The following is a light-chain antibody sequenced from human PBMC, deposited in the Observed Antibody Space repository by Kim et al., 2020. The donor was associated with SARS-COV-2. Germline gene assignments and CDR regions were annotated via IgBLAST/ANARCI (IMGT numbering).Light chain of an antibody. CDR2: EDN. CDR3: QSYDSSSRV. CDR1: SGSIARNS. V-gene: IGLV6-57*04. J-gene: IGLJ2*01. Sequence: FMLAQPHSVSGSPGKTVTISCTRSSGSIARNSVQWYRQRPGSAPSILIFEDNRRLAGVSDRFSGSIDSSSNSASLTISGLRTEDEADYYCQSYDSSSRVFGGGTQLTVL.